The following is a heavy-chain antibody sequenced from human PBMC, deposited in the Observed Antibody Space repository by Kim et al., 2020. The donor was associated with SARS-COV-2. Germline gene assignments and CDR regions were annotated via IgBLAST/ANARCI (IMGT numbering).Heavy chain of an antibody. V-gene: IGHV4-34*01. J-gene: IGHJ4*02. Sequence: ETLSLTCAVYGGSFSGYYWSWIRQPPGKGLEWIGEINHSGSTNYNPSLKSRVTISVDTSKNQFSLKLSSVTAADTAVYYCARGPRDYIWGSYRYWLDYWGQGTLVTVSS. CDR3: ARGPRDYIWGSYRYWLDY. D-gene: IGHD3-16*02. CDR2: INHSGST. CDR1: GGSFSGYY.